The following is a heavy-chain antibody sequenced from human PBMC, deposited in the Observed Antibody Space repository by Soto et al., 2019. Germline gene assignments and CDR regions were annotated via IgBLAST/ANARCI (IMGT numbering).Heavy chain of an antibody. Sequence: QVQLVESGGGVVQPGRSLRLSCAASGFTFSSYGMHWVRQAPGKGLEWVAVISYDGSNKYYADSVKGRFTISRDNSKNTLYLQMNSLRAEDTAVYFCAKGFDGSYHGPVDYWGQGTLVTVSS. CDR1: GFTFSSYG. D-gene: IGHD1-26*01. V-gene: IGHV3-30*18. CDR2: ISYDGSNK. J-gene: IGHJ4*02. CDR3: AKGFDGSYHGPVDY.